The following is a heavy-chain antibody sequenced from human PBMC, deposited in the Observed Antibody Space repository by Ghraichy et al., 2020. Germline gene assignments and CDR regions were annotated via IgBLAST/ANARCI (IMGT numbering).Heavy chain of an antibody. V-gene: IGHV3-74*01. J-gene: IGHJ5*02. CDR3: ARIASARPFDT. D-gene: IGHD3-10*01. Sequence: GGSLRLSCIVSGFTFSDYWMHWVRQAPGKGLVWVSRINSDGSSTSYADSVKGRFTISRDNAKNTLYLQMNSLRAEDTAVYYCARIASARPFDTWGQGTLVTVSS. CDR2: INSDGSST. CDR1: GFTFSDYW.